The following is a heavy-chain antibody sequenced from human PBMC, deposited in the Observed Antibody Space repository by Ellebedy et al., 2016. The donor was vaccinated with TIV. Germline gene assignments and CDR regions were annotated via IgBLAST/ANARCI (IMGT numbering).Heavy chain of an antibody. CDR2: INPSGGST. CDR1: GYTFTSYY. V-gene: IGHV1-46*01. CDR3: AREPLGYYGSGSYYKGGVDP. J-gene: IGHJ5*02. D-gene: IGHD3-10*01. Sequence: ASVKVSCXASGYTFTSYYMHWVRQAPGQGLEWMGIINPSGGSTSYAQKFQGRVTMTRDTSTSTVYMELSSLRSEDTAVYYCAREPLGYYGSGSYYKGGVDPWGQGTLVTVSS.